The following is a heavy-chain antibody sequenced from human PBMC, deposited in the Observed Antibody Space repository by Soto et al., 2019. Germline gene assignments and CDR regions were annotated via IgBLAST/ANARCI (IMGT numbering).Heavy chain of an antibody. J-gene: IGHJ6*02. CDR2: ISTYNGNT. CDR3: ARDGQTTMVRRVRGGSYNYYGMDV. CDR1: GYTFTSYG. Sequence: QVQLVQSGAEVKKPGASVKVSCKASGYTFTSYGISWVRQAPGQGLEWMGWISTYNGNTNYAQKLQGRVTMTTDTATSTAYMELRSLRSDDTAVYYCARDGQTTMVRRVRGGSYNYYGMDVWGQGTTVTVSS. D-gene: IGHD3-10*01. V-gene: IGHV1-18*04.